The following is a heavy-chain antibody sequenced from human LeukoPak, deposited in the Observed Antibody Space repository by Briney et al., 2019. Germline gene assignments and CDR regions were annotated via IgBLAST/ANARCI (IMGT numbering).Heavy chain of an antibody. J-gene: IGHJ3*02. CDR1: GGSFSGYY. Sequence: SETLSLTCAVYGGSFSGYYWSWIRQPPGKGLEWIGEINHSGSTNYNPSLKSRVTISVDTSKNQFSLKLSSVTAADTAVYYCVRDRCGRTSCYPGAFDIWGQGTMVTVSS. D-gene: IGHD2-2*01. V-gene: IGHV4-34*01. CDR2: INHSGST. CDR3: VRDRCGRTSCYPGAFDI.